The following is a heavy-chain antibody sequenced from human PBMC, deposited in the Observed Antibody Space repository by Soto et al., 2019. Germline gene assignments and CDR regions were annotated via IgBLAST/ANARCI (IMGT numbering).Heavy chain of an antibody. J-gene: IGHJ3*02. Sequence: GGSLRLSCAASGYTFSSYAMSWVRQAPGKGLEWVSVISGSGGSTYYADSVKGRFTISRDNSKNTLYLQMNSLRAEDTAVYYCARDPRELKNAFDIWGQGTMVTVSS. CDR1: GYTFSSYA. V-gene: IGHV3-23*01. D-gene: IGHD1-7*01. CDR2: ISGSGGST. CDR3: ARDPRELKNAFDI.